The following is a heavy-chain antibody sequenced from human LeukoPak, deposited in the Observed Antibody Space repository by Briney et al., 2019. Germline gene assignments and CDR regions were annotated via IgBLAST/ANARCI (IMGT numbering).Heavy chain of an antibody. V-gene: IGHV4-39*07. D-gene: IGHD3-22*01. CDR2: IYYSGST. Sequence: PSETLSLTCTVSGGSISSSSYYWGWIRQPPGKGLEWIGSIYYSGSTYYNPSLKSRVTISVDTSKNQFSLKLSSVTAADTAVYYRARGYDSSGYYYTGNWFDPWGQGTLVTVSS. CDR3: ARGYDSSGYYYTGNWFDP. J-gene: IGHJ5*02. CDR1: GGSISSSSYY.